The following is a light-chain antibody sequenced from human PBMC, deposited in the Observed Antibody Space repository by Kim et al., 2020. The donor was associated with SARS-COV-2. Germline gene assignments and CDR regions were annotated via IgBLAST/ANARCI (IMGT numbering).Light chain of an antibody. CDR1: QSINTN. CDR2: GAS. J-gene: IGKJ1*01. V-gene: IGKV3-15*01. Sequence: EIVMTQSPATLSVSPGDRATLSCRASQSINTNLAWFQQKPGQAPRLLIYGASTTTTGIPARFSGSGSGTEFTLTITISSLPSEDFALYFCQQYQDWPRTFGQGTKVDIK. CDR3: QQYQDWPRT.